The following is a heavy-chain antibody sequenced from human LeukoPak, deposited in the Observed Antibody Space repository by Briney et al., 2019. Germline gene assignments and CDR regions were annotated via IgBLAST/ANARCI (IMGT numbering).Heavy chain of an antibody. J-gene: IGHJ4*02. CDR1: GFTFSSYS. CDR2: ISSSSSYI. Sequence: PGGSLRLSCAASGFTFSSYSMNWVRQAPGKGLEWVSSISSSSSYIYYADSVKGRFTISRDNAKNSLYLQINSLRAEDTAVYYCARDRAGLWFGDPKGFDYWGQGTLVTVSS. CDR3: ARDRAGLWFGDPKGFDY. D-gene: IGHD3-10*01. V-gene: IGHV3-21*01.